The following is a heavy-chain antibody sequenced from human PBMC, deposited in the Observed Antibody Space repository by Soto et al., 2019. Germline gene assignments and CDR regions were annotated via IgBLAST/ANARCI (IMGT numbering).Heavy chain of an antibody. J-gene: IGHJ4*02. Sequence: ASVKGYCKASGYTFTTYDINWVRQATGQGLEWMGWMNPNSGNTGYAQKFQGRVTMTRNTSISTAYMELSSLRSEDTAVYYCARPTSSGCFDYWGQGTLVTVSS. CDR3: ARPTSSGCFDY. V-gene: IGHV1-8*01. CDR1: GYTFTTYD. D-gene: IGHD6-25*01. CDR2: MNPNSGNT.